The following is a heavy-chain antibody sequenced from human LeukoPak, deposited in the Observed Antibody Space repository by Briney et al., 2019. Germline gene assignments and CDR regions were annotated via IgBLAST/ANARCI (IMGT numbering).Heavy chain of an antibody. D-gene: IGHD2-15*01. V-gene: IGHV3-23*01. CDR3: ARSGVATCHY. CDR1: GFTFTDYA. Sequence: GGSLRLSCQASGFTFTDYAMSWVRQAPGKGLEWVSSINPDGGSFFADSVKGRFTISRDDSRSVVYLQMNSLSAEDTAVYYCARSGVATCHYWGQGILVTVSS. CDR2: INPDGGS. J-gene: IGHJ4*02.